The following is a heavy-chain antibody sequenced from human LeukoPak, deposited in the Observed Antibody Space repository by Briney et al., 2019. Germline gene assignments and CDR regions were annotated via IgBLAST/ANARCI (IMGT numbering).Heavy chain of an antibody. CDR1: GFTFSSYA. CDR2: ISGSGGST. Sequence: GGSLRLSCAASGFTFSSYAMSWVRQAPGKGLEWVSAISGSGGSTYYADSVKGRFTISRDNSKNTLYLQMNSLRAEDTAVYYCAKSTNYYGSGTTGNWGQGTLVTVSS. D-gene: IGHD3-10*01. V-gene: IGHV3-23*01. CDR3: AKSTNYYGSGTTGN. J-gene: IGHJ4*02.